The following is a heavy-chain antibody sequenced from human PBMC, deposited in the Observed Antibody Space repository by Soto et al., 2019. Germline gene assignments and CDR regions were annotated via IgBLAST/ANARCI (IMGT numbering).Heavy chain of an antibody. CDR2: ISYDGSNK. CDR1: GFNFSSYG. CDR3: AKGLGIMITFGGVKDAFDI. J-gene: IGHJ3*02. Sequence: PGGSLRLSCAASGFNFSSYGMHWVRQAPGKGLEWVAVISYDGSNKYYADSVKGRFTISRDNSKNTLYLQMNSLRAEDTAVYYCAKGLGIMITFGGVKDAFDIWGQGTMVTVSS. V-gene: IGHV3-30*18. D-gene: IGHD3-16*01.